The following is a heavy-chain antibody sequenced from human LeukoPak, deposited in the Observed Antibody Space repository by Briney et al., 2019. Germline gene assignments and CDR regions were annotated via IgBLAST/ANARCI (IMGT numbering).Heavy chain of an antibody. D-gene: IGHD2/OR15-2a*01. V-gene: IGHV3-23*03. CDR1: GFTFSSYA. Sequence: GGSLRLSCAASGFTFSSYAMSWVRQAPGKGLEWVSLIYTGGSTYYADSVKGRFTISRDNSKNTLYLQMNSLSPDDTAVYYCARGIGSLDYWGQGTLVTVSS. CDR3: ARGIGSLDY. CDR2: IYTGGST. J-gene: IGHJ4*02.